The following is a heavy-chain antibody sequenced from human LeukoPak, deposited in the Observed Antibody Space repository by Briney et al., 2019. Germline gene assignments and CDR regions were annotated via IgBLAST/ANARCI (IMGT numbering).Heavy chain of an antibody. CDR1: GYTFTSYG. CDR2: ISAYNGNT. V-gene: IGHV1-18*01. CDR3: ARGPPESTNSDY. J-gene: IGHJ4*02. Sequence: ASVKVSCKASGYTFTSYGISWVRQAPGQGLEWTGWISAYNGNTNYAQKFQGRVTMTRNTSISTAYMELSSLRSEDTAVYYCARGPPESTNSDYWGQGTLVTVSS.